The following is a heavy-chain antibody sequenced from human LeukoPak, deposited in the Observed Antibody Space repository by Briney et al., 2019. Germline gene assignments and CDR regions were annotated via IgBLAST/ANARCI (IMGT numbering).Heavy chain of an antibody. Sequence: SVKVSCKASGGTFSRYAISWVRQAPGQGLEWMGRIIPIPGIANYAQKFQGRVTITADKSTSTAYMELSSLRSEDTAVYYCARGGYSYGQNYYFDYWGQGTLVTVSS. D-gene: IGHD5-18*01. CDR2: IIPIPGIA. V-gene: IGHV1-69*04. CDR1: GGTFSRYA. J-gene: IGHJ4*02. CDR3: ARGGYSYGQNYYFDY.